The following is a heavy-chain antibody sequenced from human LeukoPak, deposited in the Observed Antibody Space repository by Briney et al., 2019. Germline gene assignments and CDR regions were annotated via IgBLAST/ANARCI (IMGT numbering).Heavy chain of an antibody. CDR1: GYSISSGYY. Sequence: PSETLSLTCTVSGYSISSGYYWGWIRPPPGKGLEWIANIHQSGSTYYNPSLKSRVSISIDTSKNQFSLKLSSVTAADTAVYYCARGQQLVREGWFDPWGQGTLVTVSS. CDR2: IHQSGST. CDR3: ARGQQLVREGWFDP. V-gene: IGHV4-38-2*02. J-gene: IGHJ5*02. D-gene: IGHD6-13*01.